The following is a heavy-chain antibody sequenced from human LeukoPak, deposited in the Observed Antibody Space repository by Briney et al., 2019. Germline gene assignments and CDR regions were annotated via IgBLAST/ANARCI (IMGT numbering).Heavy chain of an antibody. CDR1: GVSISSGGYS. Sequence: PSQTLSLTCAVSGVSISSGGYSWRWLRQPPGKGLEWIGYIYHSGSTYYNPSLKSRVTISVDRSKNPFSLKLSSVTAADTAVYYCARGIDYGGNFDAFDIWGQGTMVTVSS. CDR3: ARGIDYGGNFDAFDI. CDR2: IYHSGST. V-gene: IGHV4-30-2*01. D-gene: IGHD4-23*01. J-gene: IGHJ3*02.